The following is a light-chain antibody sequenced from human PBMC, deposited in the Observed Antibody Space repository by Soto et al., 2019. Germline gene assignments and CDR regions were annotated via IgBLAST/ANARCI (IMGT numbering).Light chain of an antibody. CDR3: AAWDDSLNGRHV. CDR1: RSNIGSNT. V-gene: IGLV1-44*01. J-gene: IGLJ1*01. Sequence: QSVLTQPPSASGTPGQRVTISCSGSRSNIGSNTVNWFQQLPGTAHKLLIYSDNQRPSGVPGRFSGSKSGTSASLAISGLQSEDEADYYCAAWDDSLNGRHVFGTGTKLTVL. CDR2: SDN.